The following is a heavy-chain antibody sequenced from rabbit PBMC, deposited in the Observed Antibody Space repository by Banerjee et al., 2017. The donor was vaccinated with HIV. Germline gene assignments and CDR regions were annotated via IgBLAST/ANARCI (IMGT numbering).Heavy chain of an antibody. V-gene: IGHV1S40*01. Sequence: SLTLTCKASGFSFSSGYYMCWVRQAPGKGLEWIACIYAGSSGSTYYANWAKGRFTISKTSSTTVALQMTSLTAADTATYFCARDLAGVIGWNLNLWGQGTLVT. CDR3: ARDLAGVIGWNLNL. J-gene: IGHJ4*01. CDR2: IYAGSSGST. CDR1: GFSFSSGYY. D-gene: IGHD4-1*01.